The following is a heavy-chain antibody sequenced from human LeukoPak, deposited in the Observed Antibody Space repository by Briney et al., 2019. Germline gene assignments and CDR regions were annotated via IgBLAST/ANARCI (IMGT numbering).Heavy chain of an antibody. V-gene: IGHV1-2*02. J-gene: IGHJ5*02. CDR2: LNPNSGVT. D-gene: IGHD2/OR15-2a*01. CDR3: ARELIEDQNWFDP. Sequence: ASVKVSCKASGYTFTDYFIHWVRQRPGQGLEWMGWLNPNSGVTKYAQKFQGRVIMTRDTSISTAYMDLSGLRYDDTAVYFCARELIEDQNWFDPWSQGTLVTVSS. CDR1: GYTFTDYF.